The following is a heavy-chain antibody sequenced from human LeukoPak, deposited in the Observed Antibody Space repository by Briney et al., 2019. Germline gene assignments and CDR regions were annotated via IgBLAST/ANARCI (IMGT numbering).Heavy chain of an antibody. CDR2: ISSSSSYI. V-gene: IGHV3-21*01. J-gene: IGHJ4*02. CDR3: AKLIVAAPAALSGYTHFDY. Sequence: PGGSLRLSCAASGFTISSYSMNWVRQAPGKGLEWVSSISSSSSYIYYADSVKGRFTISRDNAKNSLYLQMNSLRAEDTAVYYCAKLIVAAPAALSGYTHFDYWGQGTLVTVSS. D-gene: IGHD2-2*01. CDR1: GFTISSYS.